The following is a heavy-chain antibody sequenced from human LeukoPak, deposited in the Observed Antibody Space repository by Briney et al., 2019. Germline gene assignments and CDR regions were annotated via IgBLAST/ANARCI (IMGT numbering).Heavy chain of an antibody. CDR3: ARRAGAYSHPYDY. Sequence: GGSLRLSCAASGFTVSRNYMSWVRQAPGKGLEWVSVLYSGGSTYYADSVKGRFTISRDNSKNTLYLQMNSLRAEDTAVYYCARRAGAYSHPYDYWGQGTLVTVSS. J-gene: IGHJ4*02. CDR2: LYSGGST. CDR1: GFTVSRNY. D-gene: IGHD4/OR15-4a*01. V-gene: IGHV3-53*01.